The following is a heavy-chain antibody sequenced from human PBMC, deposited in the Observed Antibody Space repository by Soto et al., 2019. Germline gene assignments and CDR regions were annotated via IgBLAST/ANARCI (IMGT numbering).Heavy chain of an antibody. CDR3: GREGQRLAQEDYYQFNGMDV. CDR2: MNPNSGNT. V-gene: IGHV1-8*01. Sequence: ASVKVSCKASGYTFTSYDINWVRQATGQGLEWMGWMNPNSGNTGYAQKFQGRVTMTRNTSISTAYMELSSLRSEDTALYYCGREGQRLAQEDYYQFNGMDVWGQGTTVTVSS. D-gene: IGHD3-9*01. CDR1: GYTFTSYD. J-gene: IGHJ6*02.